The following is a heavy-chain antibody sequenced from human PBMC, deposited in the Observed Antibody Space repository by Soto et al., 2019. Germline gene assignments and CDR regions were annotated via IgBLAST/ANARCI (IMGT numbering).Heavy chain of an antibody. CDR1: GFTFSSYA. CDR3: EKDKQWMGTS. D-gene: IGHD6-19*01. V-gene: IGHV3-23*01. CDR2: ISGSGGST. J-gene: IGHJ5*02. Sequence: PVVSLILSCSASGFTFSSYAISWVRQAPGKGLEWVSAISGSGGSTYYADSVKGRFTISIHNSKNTLYLQMNSLRAEDTAVYYCEKDKQWMGTSSGPGNLXTVYS.